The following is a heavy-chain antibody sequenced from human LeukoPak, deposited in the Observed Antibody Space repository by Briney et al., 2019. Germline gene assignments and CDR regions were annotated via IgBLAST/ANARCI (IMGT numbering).Heavy chain of an antibody. V-gene: IGHV1-46*01. CDR1: GYTFTSYY. J-gene: IGHJ4*02. CDR3: AVGYGDYSPSWDY. CDR2: INPSGGST. D-gene: IGHD4-17*01. Sequence: ASVKVSCKASGYTFTSYYMHWVRQAPGQGLEWMGIINPSGGSTSYAQKLQGRVTMTTDTSTSTAYMELRSLRSDDTAVYYCAVGYGDYSPSWDYWGQGTLVTVSS.